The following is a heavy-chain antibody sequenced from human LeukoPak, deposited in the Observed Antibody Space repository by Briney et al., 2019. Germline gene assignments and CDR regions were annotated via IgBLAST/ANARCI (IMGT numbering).Heavy chain of an antibody. CDR1: GGSISSSNW. Sequence: PSGTLSLTCAVSGGSISSSNWWSWVRQPPGKGLEWIGSIYHGGSTYYNPSLKSRVTISVDTSKNQFSLKLSSVTAADTAVYYCASTAALDGYSYGYAFDYWGQGTLVTVSS. CDR2: IYHGGST. J-gene: IGHJ4*02. V-gene: IGHV4-4*02. CDR3: ASTAALDGYSYGYAFDY. D-gene: IGHD5-18*01.